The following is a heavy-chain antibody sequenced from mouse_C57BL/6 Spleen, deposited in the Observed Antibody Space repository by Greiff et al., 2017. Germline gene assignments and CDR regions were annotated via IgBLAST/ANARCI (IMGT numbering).Heavy chain of an antibody. CDR1: GFTFSSYG. D-gene: IGHD1-1*01. Sequence: EVQGVESGGDLVKPGGSLKLSCAASGFTFSSYGMSWVRQTPDKRLEWVATISSGGSYTYYPDSVKGRFTISRDNAKNTLYLQMSSLKSEDTAMYYCASYGSTLWYFDVWGTGTTVTVSS. CDR2: ISSGGSYT. J-gene: IGHJ1*03. V-gene: IGHV5-6*01. CDR3: ASYGSTLWYFDV.